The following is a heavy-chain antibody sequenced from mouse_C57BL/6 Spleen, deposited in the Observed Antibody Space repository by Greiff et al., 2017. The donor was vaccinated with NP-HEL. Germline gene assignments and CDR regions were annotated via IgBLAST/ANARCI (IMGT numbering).Heavy chain of an antibody. D-gene: IGHD2-2*01. CDR3: ARGGYDGAWFAY. CDR2: IDPSDSET. V-gene: IGHV1-52*01. CDR1: GYTFTSYW. Sequence: QVQLKQPGAELVRPGSSVKLSCKASGYTFTSYWMHWVKQRPIQGLEWIGNIDPSDSETHYNQKFKGKATLTVDKSSSTAYMQLSSLTSEDSAVYYCARGGYDGAWFAYWGQGTLVTVSA. J-gene: IGHJ3*01.